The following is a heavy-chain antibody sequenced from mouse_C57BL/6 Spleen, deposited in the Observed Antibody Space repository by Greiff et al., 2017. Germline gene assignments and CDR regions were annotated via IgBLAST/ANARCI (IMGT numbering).Heavy chain of an antibody. CDR2: INPSTGGT. J-gene: IGHJ4*01. V-gene: IGHV1-42*01. Sequence: VQLQQSGPELVKPGASVKISCKASGYSFTGYYMNWVKQSPEKSLEWIGEINPSTGGTTYNQKFKAKATLTVDKSSSTAYMQLKSLTSADSSVYYCAKDSSGYTDYAMDYWGQGTSGTVSS. CDR1: GYSFTGYY. CDR3: AKDSSGYTDYAMDY. D-gene: IGHD3-2*02.